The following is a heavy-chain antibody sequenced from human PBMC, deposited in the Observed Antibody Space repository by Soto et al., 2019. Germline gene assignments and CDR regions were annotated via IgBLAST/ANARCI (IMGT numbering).Heavy chain of an antibody. CDR2: ISSSSSYI. J-gene: IGHJ5*02. V-gene: IGHV3-21*01. CDR1: GFTFSSYS. CDR3: ASRTGTKGGSGFDP. D-gene: IGHD1-1*01. Sequence: EVQLVESGGGLVKPGGSLRLSCAASGFTFSSYSMNWVRQAPGKGLEWVSSISSSSSYIYYADSVKGRFTISRDYAKNSLYLQMNSLRAEDTAVYYCASRTGTKGGSGFDPWGQGTLVTVSS.